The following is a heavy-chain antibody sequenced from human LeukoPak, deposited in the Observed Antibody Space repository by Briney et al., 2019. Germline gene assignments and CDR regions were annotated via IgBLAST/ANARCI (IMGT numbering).Heavy chain of an antibody. V-gene: IGHV1-2*02. Sequence: ASVKVSCKASGYTFTSYYIHWVRQAPGQGLEWMGWINPNSGATNYAQKFQGGVTMTRDTSISTAYMELSRLKSDDTAVYYCARDRSTGASAGTLYWFDPWGQGTLVTVSS. CDR3: ARDRSTGASAGTLYWFDP. D-gene: IGHD6-13*01. CDR2: INPNSGAT. J-gene: IGHJ5*02. CDR1: GYTFTSYY.